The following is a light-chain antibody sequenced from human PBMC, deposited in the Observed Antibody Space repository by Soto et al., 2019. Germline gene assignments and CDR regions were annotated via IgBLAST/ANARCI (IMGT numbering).Light chain of an antibody. CDR3: QHYNNWPPYT. CDR2: DAS. V-gene: IGKV3-15*01. Sequence: EIVMTQSPATLSVSPGERATPSCRASQSVSSNLAWYQQKPGQAPRLLIYDASTRATGIPARFSGSGSGTEFTLTISSLQSEDFAVYYCQHYNNWPPYTFGQGTKLEIK. J-gene: IGKJ2*01. CDR1: QSVSSN.